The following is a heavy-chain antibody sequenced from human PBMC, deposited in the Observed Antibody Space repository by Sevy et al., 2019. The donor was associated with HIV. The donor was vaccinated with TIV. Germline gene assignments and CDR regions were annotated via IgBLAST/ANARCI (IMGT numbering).Heavy chain of an antibody. J-gene: IGHJ6*02. Sequence: ASVKVSCKASGYTFSSYGISWVRQAPGQGLEWMGWISDYNGYTNYAHKFQGRVTMSTETSTRTAYMELRSLRSNHTAVYFCAREGYYYRSGTYRPQNYYGMDVWGQGTAVTVSS. D-gene: IGHD3-10*01. CDR2: ISDYNGYT. CDR1: GYTFSSYG. CDR3: AREGYYYRSGTYRPQNYYGMDV. V-gene: IGHV1-18*01.